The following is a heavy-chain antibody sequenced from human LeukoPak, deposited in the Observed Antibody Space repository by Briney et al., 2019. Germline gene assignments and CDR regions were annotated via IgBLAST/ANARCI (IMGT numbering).Heavy chain of an antibody. CDR1: GGTFSSYA. Sequence: SVKVSCKASGGTFSSYAVSWVRQAPGQGLEWMGGIIPIFGTANYAQKFQGRVTITTDESTSTAYMELSSLRSENTAVYYCATYSRDGYNFAGIDYWGQGTLVTVSS. CDR2: IIPIFGTA. CDR3: ATYSRDGYNFAGIDY. V-gene: IGHV1-69*05. D-gene: IGHD5-24*01. J-gene: IGHJ4*02.